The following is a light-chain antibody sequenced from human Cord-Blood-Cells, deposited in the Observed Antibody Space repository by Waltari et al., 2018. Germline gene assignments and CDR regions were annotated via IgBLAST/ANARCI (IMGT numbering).Light chain of an antibody. Sequence: QSALTQPASESGSPGQSITIPCPATSREVASYKLVSWYQQHPGKAPKLMIYEGSKRPSGVSNRFSGSKSGNTASLTISGLQAEDEADYYCCSYAGSVVFGGGTKLTVL. CDR2: EGS. CDR3: CSYAGSVV. J-gene: IGLJ2*01. CDR1: SREVASYKL. V-gene: IGLV2-23*01.